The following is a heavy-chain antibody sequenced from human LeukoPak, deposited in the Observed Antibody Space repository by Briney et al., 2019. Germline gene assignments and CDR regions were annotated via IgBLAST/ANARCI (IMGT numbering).Heavy chain of an antibody. D-gene: IGHD6-13*01. J-gene: IGHJ6*03. V-gene: IGHV1-69*13. CDR3: ARDRSSSWPLYYYYYYMDV. CDR2: IIPIFGTA. CDR1: GGTFSSYA. Sequence: SVKVSCKASGGTFSSYAISWVRQAPGQGLEWMGGIIPIFGTANYAQKFQGRVTITADESTSTAYMELSSLRSEDTAVYYCARDRSSSWPLYYYYYYMDVWGKGITVTVSS.